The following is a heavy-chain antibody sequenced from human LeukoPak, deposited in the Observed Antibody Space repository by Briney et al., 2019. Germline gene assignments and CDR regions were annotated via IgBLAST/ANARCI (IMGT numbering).Heavy chain of an antibody. CDR1: GGSISSSSYY. Sequence: PSETLSLTCTVSGGSISSSSYYWGWIRQPPGKGLEWIGSIYYSGSTYYNPSLKSRVTISVDTSKNQFSLELSSVTAADTAVYYCARLPPWWGRGDAFDIWGQGTMVTVSS. D-gene: IGHD2-8*02. J-gene: IGHJ3*02. V-gene: IGHV4-39*01. CDR2: IYYSGST. CDR3: ARLPPWWGRGDAFDI.